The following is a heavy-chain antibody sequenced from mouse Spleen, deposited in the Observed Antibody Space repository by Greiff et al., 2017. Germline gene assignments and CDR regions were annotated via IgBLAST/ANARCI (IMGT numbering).Heavy chain of an antibody. CDR3: AILRLRYFDY. D-gene: IGHD1-2*01. CDR2: ISSGSSTI. V-gene: IGHV5-17*01. CDR1: GFTFSDYG. J-gene: IGHJ2*01. Sequence: EVKLMESGGGLVKPGGSLKLSCAASGFTFSDYGMHWVRQAPEKGLEWVAYISSGSSTIYYADTVKGRFTISRDNAKNTLFLQMTSLRSEDTAMYYCAILRLRYFDYWGQGTTLTVSS.